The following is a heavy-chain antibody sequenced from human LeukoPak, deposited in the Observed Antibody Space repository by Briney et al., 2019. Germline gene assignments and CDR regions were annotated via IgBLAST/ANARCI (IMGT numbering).Heavy chain of an antibody. CDR2: ISSNGGST. CDR1: GFTFSSYA. Sequence: GGSLRLSCSASGFTFSSYAMHWVRQAPGKGLEYVSAISSNGGSTYYADSVKGRFTISRDNSKNSLYLQMNSLRTEDTALYYCAKDKGPGITGTDYYYGMDVWGQGTTVTVSS. D-gene: IGHD1-20*01. J-gene: IGHJ6*02. V-gene: IGHV3-64*04. CDR3: AKDKGPGITGTDYYYGMDV.